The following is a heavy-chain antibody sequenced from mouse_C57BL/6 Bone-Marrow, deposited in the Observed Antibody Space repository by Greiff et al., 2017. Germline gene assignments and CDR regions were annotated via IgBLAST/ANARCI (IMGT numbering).Heavy chain of an antibody. J-gene: IGHJ4*01. CDR2: INYDGSST. CDR1: GFTFSDYY. CDR3: ARDRFPYAMDY. V-gene: IGHV5-16*01. Sequence: EVKVVESEGGLVQPGSSMKLSCTASGFTFSDYYMAWVRQVPEKGLEWVANINYDGSSTYYLDSLKSRFIISRDNAKNILYLQMSSLKSEDTATYCCARDRFPYAMDYWGQGTSVTVSS.